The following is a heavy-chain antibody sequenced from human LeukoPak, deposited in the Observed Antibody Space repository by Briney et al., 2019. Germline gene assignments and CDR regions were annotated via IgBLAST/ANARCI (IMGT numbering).Heavy chain of an antibody. Sequence: SETLSLTCTVSGGSISSYHWSWIRQPPGKGLEWIGYIYYSGSTNYNPSLKSRVTISVDTSKNQLSLKLSSVTAADTAVYYCARSGYSYVASWFDPWGQGTLVTVSS. J-gene: IGHJ5*02. D-gene: IGHD5-18*01. V-gene: IGHV4-59*01. CDR1: GGSISSYH. CDR2: IYYSGST. CDR3: ARSGYSYVASWFDP.